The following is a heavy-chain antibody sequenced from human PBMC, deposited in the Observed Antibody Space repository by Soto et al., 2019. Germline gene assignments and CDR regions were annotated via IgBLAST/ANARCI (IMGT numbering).Heavy chain of an antibody. D-gene: IGHD4-17*01. CDR1: ADSFNSHT. V-gene: IGHV1-69*08. CDR3: ARDVSLYGDLDQ. Sequence: QVHLVQSGAEVKKPGSSVKVSCEASADSFNSHTLNWVRQAPGQGLEWMGRIIPSLDMANYAQNFQGRVTITADQSTNSAYMELSSLRSEDTAIYYCARDVSLYGDLDQWGKGALVTVSS. CDR2: IIPSLDMA. J-gene: IGHJ4*02.